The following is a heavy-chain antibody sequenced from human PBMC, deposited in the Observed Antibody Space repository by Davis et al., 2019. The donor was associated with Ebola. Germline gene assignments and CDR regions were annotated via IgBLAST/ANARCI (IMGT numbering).Heavy chain of an antibody. D-gene: IGHD6-6*01. CDR3: ARIRVVQDVFYSGMDV. V-gene: IGHV2-70*13. CDR1: GFSLSTSGMC. J-gene: IGHJ6*04. CDR2: IDWLDDK. Sequence: SGPTLVKPTETLTLTCTFSGFSLSTSGMCVSWVRQPLGKALEWLALIDWLDDKYYNTSLKTRLTISRDTSKNQVVLTMTNMDPVDTATYYCARIRVVQDVFYSGMDVWGKGTTVTVSS.